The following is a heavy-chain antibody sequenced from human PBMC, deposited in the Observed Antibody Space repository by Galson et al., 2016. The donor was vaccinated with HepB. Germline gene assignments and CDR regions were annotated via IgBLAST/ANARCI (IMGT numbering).Heavy chain of an antibody. V-gene: IGHV3-30-3*01. D-gene: IGHD3-22*01. CDR1: GFTFDTFT. CDR3: ARDHAGLYDNSGSYFDA. Sequence: SLRLSCAASGFTFDTFTLHWVRQSPGKGLEWVAVISDNGGSTFYAESVQGRFIISRDNSKNTVYLHMRSLRVEDTAVYYCARDHAGLYDNSGSYFDAWGQGTLVTVSS. CDR2: ISDNGGST. J-gene: IGHJ4*02.